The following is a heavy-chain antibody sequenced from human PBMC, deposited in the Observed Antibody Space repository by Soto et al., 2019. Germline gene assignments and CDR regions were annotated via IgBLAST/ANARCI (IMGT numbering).Heavy chain of an antibody. CDR1: GGSISSGGYY. Sequence: PSETLSLTCTVSGGSISSGGYYWSWIRQHPGKGLEWIGYIYYSGSTYYNPSLKNRVTISVDTSKNQFSLKLSSVTAADTAVYYCASRNSGYEPYAGYSSSWYFDYWGQGTLVTVSS. CDR3: ASRNSGYEPYAGYSSSWYFDY. V-gene: IGHV4-31*03. CDR2: IYYSGST. J-gene: IGHJ4*02. D-gene: IGHD6-13*01.